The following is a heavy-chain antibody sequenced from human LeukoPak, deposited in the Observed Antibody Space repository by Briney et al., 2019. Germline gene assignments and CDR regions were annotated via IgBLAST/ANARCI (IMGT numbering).Heavy chain of an antibody. CDR2: IRSKANSYAT. CDR3: TSLWVPDYGMDV. D-gene: IGHD4/OR15-4a*01. Sequence: GSLKLSCAASGFTFSGSAMHWVRQACGKGLEWVGRIRSKANSYATAYAASVKGRFTISRDDSKNTAYLQMNSLKTEDTAVYYCTSLWVPDYGMDVWGQGTTVTVSS. CDR1: GFTFSGSA. J-gene: IGHJ6*02. V-gene: IGHV3-73*01.